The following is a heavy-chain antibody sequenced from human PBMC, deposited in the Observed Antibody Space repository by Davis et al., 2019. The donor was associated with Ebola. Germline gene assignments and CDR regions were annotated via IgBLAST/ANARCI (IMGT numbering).Heavy chain of an antibody. CDR2: ISSSSSYI. J-gene: IGHJ5*02. V-gene: IGHV3-21*01. CDR3: ARWSNVYYDFWSGYYKGANWFDP. Sequence: GESLKISCAASGFTFSSYSMNWVRQAPGTGLEWVSSISSSSSYIYYADSVKGRFTISRDNAKNSLYLQMNSLRAEDTAVYYCARWSNVYYDFWSGYYKGANWFDPWGQGTLVTVSS. CDR1: GFTFSSYS. D-gene: IGHD3-3*01.